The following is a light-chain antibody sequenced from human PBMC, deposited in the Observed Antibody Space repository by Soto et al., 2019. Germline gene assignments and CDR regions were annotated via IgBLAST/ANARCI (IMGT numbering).Light chain of an antibody. CDR2: GAS. V-gene: IGKV3-20*01. J-gene: IGKJ2*01. CDR1: QSVSSSY. Sequence: EIVLTQSPGTLSLSPGERATLSCRASQSVSSSYLAWYQQKPGQAPRLLIYGASSRATGIPDRFSGSGSGTDFTLTISRLEPEEFAVYYCQQYGSSPYTFGQGTKLAIK. CDR3: QQYGSSPYT.